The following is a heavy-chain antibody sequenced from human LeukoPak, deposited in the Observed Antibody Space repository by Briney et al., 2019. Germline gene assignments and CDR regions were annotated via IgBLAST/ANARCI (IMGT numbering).Heavy chain of an antibody. Sequence: GGSLRLSCATSGFSFSGYSMNWVRQAPGKGLEWVSSISSSGYYIFYSDSLKGRFTISRDNAKNSLYLQMSSLRAEDTAVYYCARAGYSGNYRDALDIWGQGTMVTVSS. V-gene: IGHV3-21*01. CDR2: ISSSGYYI. CDR1: GFSFSGYS. D-gene: IGHD1-26*01. J-gene: IGHJ3*02. CDR3: ARAGYSGNYRDALDI.